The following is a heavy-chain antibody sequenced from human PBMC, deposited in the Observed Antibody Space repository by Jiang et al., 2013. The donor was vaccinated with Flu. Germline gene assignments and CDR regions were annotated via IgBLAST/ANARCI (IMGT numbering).Heavy chain of an antibody. CDR1: GGSISNDNNY. CDR2: IYYSGST. J-gene: IGHJ4*02. V-gene: IGHV4-31*03. D-gene: IGHD2-15*01. Sequence: GSGLVKPSQTLSLTCTVSGGSISNDNNYWSWIRQSPERGLEWIGFIYYSGSTYYNPSLKSRVTISLDTSKNQFSLKVNSVTAADTAVYYCARDSTRTFCSGGNCHDYWGQGPGHRLL. CDR3: ARDSTRTFCSGGNCHDY.